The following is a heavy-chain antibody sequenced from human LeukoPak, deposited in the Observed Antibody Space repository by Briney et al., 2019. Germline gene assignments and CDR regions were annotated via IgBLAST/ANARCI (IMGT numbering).Heavy chain of an antibody. D-gene: IGHD1-7*01. CDR2: IIPIFGTA. CDR1: GGTFSSYA. CDR3: ARDRITGTTGWFDP. J-gene: IGHJ5*02. Sequence: SSVKVSCKASGGTFSSYAISWVRQAPGQGLEWIGRIIPIFGTANYAQKFQGRVTITTDESTSTAYMELSSLRSEDTAVYYCARDRITGTTGWFDPWGQGTLVTVSS. V-gene: IGHV1-69*05.